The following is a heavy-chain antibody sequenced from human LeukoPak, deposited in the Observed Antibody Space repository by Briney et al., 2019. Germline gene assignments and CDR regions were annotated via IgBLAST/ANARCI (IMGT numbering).Heavy chain of an antibody. D-gene: IGHD6-19*01. CDR1: GFTFSSYA. CDR2: ISGSGGST. Sequence: GGSLRLSCAASGFTFSSYAMSWVRQAPGKGLEWVSAISGSGGSTYYADSVKGRFTISRDNSKNTLYLQMNSLRAEDTAVYYCARDIDSSGWYNLDYWGQGTLVTVSS. V-gene: IGHV3-23*01. CDR3: ARDIDSSGWYNLDY. J-gene: IGHJ4*02.